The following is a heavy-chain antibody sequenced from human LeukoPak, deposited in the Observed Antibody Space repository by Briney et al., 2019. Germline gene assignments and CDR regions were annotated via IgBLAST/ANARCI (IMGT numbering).Heavy chain of an antibody. CDR3: ARDSSLSADYYDSSGYYSHDAFDI. CDR2: IYYSGST. J-gene: IGHJ3*02. CDR1: GGSISSGDYY. V-gene: IGHV4-30-4*01. D-gene: IGHD3-22*01. Sequence: PSETLSLTCTVSGGSISSGDYYWSWIRQPPGKGLEWIGYIYYSGSTYYNPSLKSRVIISVDTSKNQFSLKLSSVTAADTAVYYCARDSSLSADYYDSSGYYSHDAFDIWGQGTMVTVSS.